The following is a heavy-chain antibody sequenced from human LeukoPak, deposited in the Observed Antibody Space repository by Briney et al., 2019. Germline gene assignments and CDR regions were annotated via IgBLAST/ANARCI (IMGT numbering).Heavy chain of an antibody. CDR1: GFTFSSYS. D-gene: IGHD3-3*01. Sequence: GGSLRLSCAASGFTFSSYSMNWVRQAPGKGLEWVSSISSSSSYIYYADSVMGRFTISRDNAKNSLYLQMNSLRAEDTAVYYCARDLYDFWSGYRYYYYYGMDVWGQGTTVTVSS. J-gene: IGHJ6*02. V-gene: IGHV3-21*01. CDR3: ARDLYDFWSGYRYYYYYGMDV. CDR2: ISSSSSYI.